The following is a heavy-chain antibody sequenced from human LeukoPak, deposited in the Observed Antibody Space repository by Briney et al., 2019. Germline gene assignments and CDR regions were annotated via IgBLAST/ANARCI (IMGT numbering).Heavy chain of an antibody. CDR1: GFLFSRYW. D-gene: IGHD3-10*01. V-gene: IGHV3-7*01. CDR3: ARDSFEADIDY. CDR2: TKEDGSEK. Sequence: GGSLRLSCAASGFLFSRYWMSWVRQAPGKGLEWVANTKEDGSEKYYVESMKGRFTISRDNVKNSLYLQINSLRAEDTAVYYCARDSFEADIDYWGQGTLVTVSS. J-gene: IGHJ4*02.